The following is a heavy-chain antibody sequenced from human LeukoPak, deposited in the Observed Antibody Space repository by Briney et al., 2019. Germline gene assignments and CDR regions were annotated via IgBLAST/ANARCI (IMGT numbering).Heavy chain of an antibody. J-gene: IGHJ4*02. CDR1: GFTFSSYG. D-gene: IGHD3-9*01. CDR2: ISYDGSNK. CDR3: AKAGHYDILTGYFW. V-gene: IGHV3-30*18. Sequence: GGSLRLSCAASGFTFSSYGMHWVRQAPGKGLEWVAVISYDGSNKYYADSVKGRFTISRDNSKNTLYLQMNSLRAEDTAVYYCAKAGHYDILTGYFWWGQGTLVTVSS.